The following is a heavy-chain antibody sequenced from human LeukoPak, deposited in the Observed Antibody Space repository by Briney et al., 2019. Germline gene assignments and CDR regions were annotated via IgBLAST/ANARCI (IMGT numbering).Heavy chain of an antibody. CDR2: ISGSAGST. CDR1: GFTFSGYA. Sequence: GGSLRLSCAASGFTFSGYAMSWVRQAPGKGLEWVSAISGSAGSTYAADSVKGRFTISRDNSKNTLFLQMNSLGAEDTAVYYCAKHYSGLDYWGQGTLVTVSS. V-gene: IGHV3-23*01. J-gene: IGHJ4*02. CDR3: AKHYSGLDY. D-gene: IGHD2-15*01.